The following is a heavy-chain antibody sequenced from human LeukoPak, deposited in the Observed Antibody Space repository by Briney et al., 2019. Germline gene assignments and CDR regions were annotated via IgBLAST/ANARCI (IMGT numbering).Heavy chain of an antibody. V-gene: IGHV1-46*01. J-gene: IGHJ4*02. CDR1: GITFTSYY. CDR3: ALIAPPHN. Sequence: ASVKVSCKASGITFTSYYIHWVRQAPGRGLEWMGKINPSGTITTYAPKYQGRVTVTKDTSTNIVYMELSSLRSDDTAVYYCALIAPPHNWGQGTLVTVSS. D-gene: IGHD6-13*01. CDR2: INPSGTIT.